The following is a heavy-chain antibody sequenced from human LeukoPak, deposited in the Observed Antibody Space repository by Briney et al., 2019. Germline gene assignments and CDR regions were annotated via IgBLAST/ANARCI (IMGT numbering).Heavy chain of an antibody. CDR2: ISSSGTTI. Sequence: PGGSLRLSCAASGFTFSSYEMNWVHQAPGKGLEWVSYISSSGTTIYYADSVKGRFTISRDNAKSSLFLQVNSLRAEDTAVYYCARSSGTYHFDYWGQGTLVTVSS. D-gene: IGHD1-26*01. CDR3: ARSSGTYHFDY. CDR1: GFTFSSYE. J-gene: IGHJ4*02. V-gene: IGHV3-48*03.